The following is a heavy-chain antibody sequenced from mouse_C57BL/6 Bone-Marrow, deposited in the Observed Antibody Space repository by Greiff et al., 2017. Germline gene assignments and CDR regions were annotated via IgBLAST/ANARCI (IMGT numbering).Heavy chain of an antibody. CDR2: ISDGGSYT. CDR3: ARGLTTVVATRWYFDV. Sequence: EVQWVESGGGLVKPGGSLKLSCAASGFTFSSYAMSWVRQTPEKRLEWVATISDGGSYTYYPDNVKGRFTISRDNAKNNLYLQMSHLKSEDTAMYYCARGLTTVVATRWYFDVWGTGTTVTVSS. CDR1: GFTFSSYA. D-gene: IGHD1-1*01. J-gene: IGHJ1*03. V-gene: IGHV5-4*01.